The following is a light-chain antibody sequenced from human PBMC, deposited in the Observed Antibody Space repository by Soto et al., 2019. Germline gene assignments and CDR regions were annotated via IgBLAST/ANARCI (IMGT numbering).Light chain of an antibody. CDR2: STN. V-gene: IGLV8-61*01. CDR3: VLYMGSGIGV. J-gene: IGLJ3*02. Sequence: QTVVTQEPSFSVSPGGTVTLTCGLSSGSVSTSYYPSWYQQTPGQAPRPLIYSTNTRSSGVPVRFSGSILGNKAALTITGAQAEDESDYCCVLYMGSGIGVFGGGTKLTVL. CDR1: SGSVSTSYY.